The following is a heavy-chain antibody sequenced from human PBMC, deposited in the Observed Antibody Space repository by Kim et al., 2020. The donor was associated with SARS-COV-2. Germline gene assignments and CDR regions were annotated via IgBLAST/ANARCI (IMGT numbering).Heavy chain of an antibody. CDR2: GSEK. CDR3: AGRGVRLY. D-gene: IGHD3-10*01. Sequence: GSEKYYVDSVKGRFTISRDNAKNSLYLQMNSLRAEDTAVYYCAGRGVRLYWGQGTLVTVSS. J-gene: IGHJ4*02. V-gene: IGHV3-7*01.